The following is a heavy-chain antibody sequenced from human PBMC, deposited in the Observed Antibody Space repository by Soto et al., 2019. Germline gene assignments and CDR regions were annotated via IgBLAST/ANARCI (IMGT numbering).Heavy chain of an antibody. CDR3: ARDSDSVFDI. D-gene: IGHD2-21*01. Sequence: QVQLVESGGGVVQPGRSLRLSCAASGFTFSSYGMHWVRQAPGKGLEWVAVIWYDGSNNYYADSVKGRFTISRDNSKNPLYLQMNSLRAEDTAVYYCARDSDSVFDIWGQGTMVTVSS. V-gene: IGHV3-33*01. CDR2: IWYDGSNN. J-gene: IGHJ3*02. CDR1: GFTFSSYG.